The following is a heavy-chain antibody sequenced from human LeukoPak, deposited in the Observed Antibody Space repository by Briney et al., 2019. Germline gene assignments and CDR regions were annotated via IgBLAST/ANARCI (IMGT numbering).Heavy chain of an antibody. D-gene: IGHD3-3*01. Sequence: ASVKVSCKASGYTFTSYDINWVRQATGQGLEWMGWMNPNSGNTGYAQKFQGRVTMTRNTSISTAYMELSSLRSEDTAVYYCARARVLRFLEWFPRLDPWGQGTLVTVSS. CDR2: MNPNSGNT. CDR3: ARARVLRFLEWFPRLDP. V-gene: IGHV1-8*01. J-gene: IGHJ5*02. CDR1: GYTFTSYD.